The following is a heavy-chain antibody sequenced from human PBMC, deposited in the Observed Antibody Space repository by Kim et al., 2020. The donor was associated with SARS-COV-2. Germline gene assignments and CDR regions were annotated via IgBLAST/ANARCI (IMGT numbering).Heavy chain of an antibody. Sequence: GGSLRLSCAASGFTFSSYAMSWVRQAPGKGLEWVSAISGSGGSTYYGDSVKGRFTISRDNSKNTLYLQMNSLRAEDTAVYYCAKYLTMVRGVRYCVWDYWGQGTLVTVSS. D-gene: IGHD3-10*01. CDR3: AKYLTMVRGVRYCVWDY. CDR1: GFTFSSYA. CDR2: ISGSGGST. J-gene: IGHJ4*02. V-gene: IGHV3-23*01.